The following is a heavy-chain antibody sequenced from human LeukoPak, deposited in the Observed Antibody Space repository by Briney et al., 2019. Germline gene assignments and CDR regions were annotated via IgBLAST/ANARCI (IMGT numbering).Heavy chain of an antibody. Sequence: GESLRLSCAASGFTVSSNYMSWVRQAPGKGLEWVSVIYSGGSTYYADSVKSRFTISRDNSKNTLYLQMNSLRAEDTAVYYCAKGTRLGAPFDIWGQGTMVTVSS. CDR1: GFTVSSNY. J-gene: IGHJ3*02. CDR2: IYSGGST. D-gene: IGHD3-10*01. V-gene: IGHV3-66*01. CDR3: AKGTRLGAPFDI.